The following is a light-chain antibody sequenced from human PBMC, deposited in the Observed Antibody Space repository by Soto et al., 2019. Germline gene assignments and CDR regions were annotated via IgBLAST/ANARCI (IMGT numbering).Light chain of an antibody. CDR3: QQYHIYSGT. CDR1: QSISSW. J-gene: IGKJ1*01. V-gene: IGKV1-5*03. CDR2: KAS. Sequence: DIHIPLSPSPLSAFVGERVTITCRASQSISSWLAWYQQRPGKPPNLLIYKASTLASGVPSRFSGSGSGTEFTLTINSLQPDDFATYYCQQYHIYSGTFGQGTKVDIK.